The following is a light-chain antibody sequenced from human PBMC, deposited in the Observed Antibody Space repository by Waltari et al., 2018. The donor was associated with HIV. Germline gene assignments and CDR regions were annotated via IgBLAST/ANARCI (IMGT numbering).Light chain of an antibody. CDR1: QSICIA. CDR2: FAS. CDR3: HQSSSLPYT. J-gene: IGKJ2*01. V-gene: IGKV6D-21*02. Sequence: EIVLTQSTDFQSVTPREKVTITCRAGQSICIALHWFQQKANQSPKLLIKFASQSMAGVPSRFSGSGSGTDFTLTINSLEAEDAAAYYCHQSSSLPYTFGQGTKLEIK.